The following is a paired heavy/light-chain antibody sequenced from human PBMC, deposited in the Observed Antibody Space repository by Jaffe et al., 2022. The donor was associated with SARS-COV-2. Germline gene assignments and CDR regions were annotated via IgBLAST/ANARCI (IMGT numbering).Light chain of an antibody. CDR3: MQALQTPGLT. Sequence: DIVMTQSPLSLPVTPGEPASISCRSSQSLLHSNGYNYLDWYLQKPGQSPQLLIYLGSNRASGVPDRFSGSGSGTDFTLKISRVEAEDVGVYYCMQALQTPGLTFGGGTKVEIK. V-gene: IGKV2-28*01. CDR2: LGS. CDR1: QSLLHSNGYNY. J-gene: IGKJ4*01.
Heavy chain of an antibody. V-gene: IGHV4-39*01. CDR1: GGSISSSSYY. J-gene: IGHJ6*02. D-gene: IGHD3-22*01. CDR3: ARHSLDSVIPAYYYYGMDV. Sequence: QLQLQESGPGLVKPSETLSLTCTVSGGSISSSSYYWGWIRQPPGKGLEWIGSIYYSGSTYYNPSLKSRVTISVDTSKNQFSLKLSSVTAADTAVYYCARHSLDSVIPAYYYYGMDVWGQGTTVTVSS. CDR2: IYYSGST.